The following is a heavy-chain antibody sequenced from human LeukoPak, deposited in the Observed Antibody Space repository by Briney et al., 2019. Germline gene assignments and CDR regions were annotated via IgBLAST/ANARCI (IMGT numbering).Heavy chain of an antibody. J-gene: IGHJ4*02. V-gene: IGHV3-30-3*01. D-gene: IGHD5-24*01. CDR3: ARVRDGYNLYFDY. CDR2: ISYEGSNK. Sequence: GGSLRLSCAASGFTFSRYAMHCVREAPGEGLEWVAVISYEGSNKYYADSVKGRFTISRDNSKNTLYLQMNSLRAEDTAVYYCARVRDGYNLYFDYWGQGTLVTVSS. CDR1: GFTFSRYA.